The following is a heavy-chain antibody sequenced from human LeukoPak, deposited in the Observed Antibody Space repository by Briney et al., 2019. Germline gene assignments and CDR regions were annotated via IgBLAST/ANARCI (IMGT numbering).Heavy chain of an antibody. Sequence: GGSLRLSCAASGFTFSSYGMHWVRQAPGKGLEWVAFIRYDGSNKYYADSVKGRFTISRDNSKNTLYLQMNSLRAEDTAVYYCVIAVAGYFDYWGQGTLVTVSS. D-gene: IGHD6-19*01. CDR3: VIAVAGYFDY. V-gene: IGHV3-30*02. J-gene: IGHJ4*02. CDR2: IRYDGSNK. CDR1: GFTFSSYG.